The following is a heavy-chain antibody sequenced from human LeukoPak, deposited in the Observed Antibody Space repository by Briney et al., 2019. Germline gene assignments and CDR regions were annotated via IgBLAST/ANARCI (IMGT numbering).Heavy chain of an antibody. CDR2: ISYDGSNK. V-gene: IGHV3-30*03. CDR3: AGSYYYDSSGYYFVY. Sequence: GGSLRLSCAASGFTFSSYAMSWVRQAPGKGLEWVAVISYDGSNKYYADSVKGRFTISRDNSKNTLYLQMNSLRAEDTAVYYCAGSYYYDSSGYYFVYWGQGTLVTVSS. J-gene: IGHJ4*02. CDR1: GFTFSSYA. D-gene: IGHD3-22*01.